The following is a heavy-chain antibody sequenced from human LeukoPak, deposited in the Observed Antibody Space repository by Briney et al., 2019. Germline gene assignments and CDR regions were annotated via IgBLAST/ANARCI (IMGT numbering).Heavy chain of an antibody. D-gene: IGHD1/OR15-1a*01. CDR2: ISTSTTTI. Sequence: GSLRLSCEASGFTFSSYSMNWVRQAPGKGLEWISYISTSTTTIYYANSVKGRFTISRDNAKKSLYLQMNSLRAEDTAVYYCARGLENSYWGQGTLVTVSS. CDR1: GFTFSSYS. CDR3: ARGLENSY. V-gene: IGHV3-48*01. J-gene: IGHJ4*02.